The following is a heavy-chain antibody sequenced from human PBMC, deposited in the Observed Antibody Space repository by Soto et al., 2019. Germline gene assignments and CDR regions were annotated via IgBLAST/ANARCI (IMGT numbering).Heavy chain of an antibody. CDR1: DDSINSDKYY. D-gene: IGHD3-3*01. J-gene: IGHJ4*02. Sequence: PSETLSLTCSVSDDSINSDKYYWGWIRQPPGKGLEWIGSIYYRGNAYYNPSLHTRVTISLEKSRSQFSLKLISVTAADSAVYFCARLEGQATISYYFDFWGPGALVTVSS. V-gene: IGHV4-39*01. CDR2: IYYRGNA. CDR3: ARLEGQATISYYFDF.